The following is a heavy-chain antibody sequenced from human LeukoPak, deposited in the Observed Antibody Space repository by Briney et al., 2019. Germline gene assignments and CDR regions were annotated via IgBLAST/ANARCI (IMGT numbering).Heavy chain of an antibody. CDR2: ISSDSSTI. V-gene: IGHV3-48*01. Sequence: GGSLRLSCAASGFTFSSYAMNWVRQAPGKGLEWLSYISSDSSTIYDADSVKGRFTTSRDNARNLLFLQMNSLRAEDTALCYCARDRGAVDYWGQGTLVTVSS. CDR3: ARDRGAVDY. J-gene: IGHJ4*02. CDR1: GFTFSSYA.